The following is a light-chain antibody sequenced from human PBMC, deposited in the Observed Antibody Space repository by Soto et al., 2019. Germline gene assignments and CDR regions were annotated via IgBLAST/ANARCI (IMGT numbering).Light chain of an antibody. J-gene: IGKJ1*01. Sequence: DIQMTQSPSILSASVGDRVTISCRASQTINSWLAWYQQKPGKAPRLLIYDAYRLENGVTSRFSGSGYGIEFTLTITGLQPDDFGTYYCQQYDSSLGTFGQGSKVE. CDR3: QQYDSSLGT. CDR2: DAY. V-gene: IGKV1-5*01. CDR1: QTINSW.